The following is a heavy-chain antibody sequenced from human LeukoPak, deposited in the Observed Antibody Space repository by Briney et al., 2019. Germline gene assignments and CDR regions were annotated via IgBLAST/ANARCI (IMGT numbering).Heavy chain of an antibody. D-gene: IGHD5-24*01. CDR2: IYSSGST. J-gene: IGHJ4*02. CDR3: ARLGGDGYSLDY. CDR1: GGSISSHY. Sequence: SETLSLTCTVSGGSISSHYWSWIRQPPGEGLKWIGYIYSSGSTNYNPSLKSRVTISIDTSKNQFSLKLSSVTAADTAVYYCARLGGDGYSLDYWGQGTLVTVSS. V-gene: IGHV4-4*09.